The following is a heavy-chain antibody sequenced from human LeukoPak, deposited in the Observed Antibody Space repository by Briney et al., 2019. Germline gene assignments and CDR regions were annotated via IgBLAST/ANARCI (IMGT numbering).Heavy chain of an antibody. CDR1: GYTFTGYY. CDR3: ARDGSLAY. V-gene: IGHV1-2*02. D-gene: IGHD5-12*01. J-gene: IGHJ4*02. CDR2: INSNSGAT. Sequence: GASVKVSCKASGYTFTGYYMHWVRQAPGHGLEWMGWINSNSGATNYAQKFQGRVTMTRDTSISTAYMELTRLASDDTAVYYCARDGSLAYWGQGTLVTVSS.